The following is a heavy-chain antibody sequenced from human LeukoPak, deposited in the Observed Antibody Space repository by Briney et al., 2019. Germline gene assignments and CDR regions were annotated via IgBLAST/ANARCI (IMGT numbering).Heavy chain of an antibody. D-gene: IGHD2/OR15-2a*01. CDR2: INSDGSST. Sequence: GGSLRLSCAASGFTFSSYWMHWVRQAPGKGLVWVSRINSDGSSTSYADSVKGRFTISRDNAKNTLSLQMNSLRADDTAIYYCAKSCNSGNCYYNYWGQGTLVTVSS. J-gene: IGHJ4*02. CDR1: GFTFSSYW. V-gene: IGHV3-74*01. CDR3: AKSCNSGNCYYNY.